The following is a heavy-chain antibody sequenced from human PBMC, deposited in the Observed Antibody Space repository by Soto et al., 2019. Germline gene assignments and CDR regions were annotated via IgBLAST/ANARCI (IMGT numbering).Heavy chain of an antibody. CDR2: INHSGST. J-gene: IGHJ4*02. Sequence: SETLSLTCAVYGGSFSGYYWSWIRQPPGKGLEWIGEINHSGSTNYNPSLKSRVTISVDQTKNQFSLKLSFVTAADTAVYYCARTLSGDSSGYYDYWGQGTLVTVSS. CDR1: GGSFSGYY. D-gene: IGHD3-22*01. V-gene: IGHV4-34*01. CDR3: ARTLSGDSSGYYDY.